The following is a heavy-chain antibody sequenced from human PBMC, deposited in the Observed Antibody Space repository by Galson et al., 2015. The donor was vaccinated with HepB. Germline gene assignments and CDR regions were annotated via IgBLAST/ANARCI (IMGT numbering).Heavy chain of an antibody. J-gene: IGHJ5*02. V-gene: IGHV2-5*01. CDR2: IYWNDDK. Sequence: PALVKPTQTLTLTCAFSGFSLSTSGVGVGWIRQPPGKALEWLALIYWNDDKRYSPSLKSRLTITKDTSKNQVVLTMTNMDPVDTATYYCARRPPDSSSWPNWFDPWGQGTLVTVSS. CDR3: ARRPPDSSSWPNWFDP. D-gene: IGHD6-13*01. CDR1: GFSLSTSGVG.